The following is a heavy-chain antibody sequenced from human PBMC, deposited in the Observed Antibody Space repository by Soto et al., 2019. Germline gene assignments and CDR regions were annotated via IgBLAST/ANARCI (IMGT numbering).Heavy chain of an antibody. Sequence: QVQLVQSGAEEKKPGASVKVSCKASGYTFTTYAMHWVRQAPGQSLEWMGWINAGNGNTKYSQKFQGRVTITSDTSASTAYMELSSLRSEDTAVYYCARGGTGTTSYYYCGMDVWGQGTTVTVSS. CDR1: GYTFTTYA. J-gene: IGHJ6*02. CDR3: ARGGTGTTSYYYCGMDV. V-gene: IGHV1-3*05. CDR2: INAGNGNT. D-gene: IGHD1-7*01.